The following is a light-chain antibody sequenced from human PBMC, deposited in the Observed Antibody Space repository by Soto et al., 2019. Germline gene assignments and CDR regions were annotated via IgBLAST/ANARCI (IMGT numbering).Light chain of an antibody. V-gene: IGKV1-33*01. J-gene: IGKJ4*01. CDR2: VAS. CDR3: QQYDSPTLT. CDR1: QDIGKS. Sequence: DIQMTQSPSSLSASVGDSVTITCQASQDIGKSLNWYQQKPGKAPKVXISVASNLQIGVPSRFSGSGAGTDFTLTINSLQPEDIATFYCQQYDSPTLTFGGGTKVDIK.